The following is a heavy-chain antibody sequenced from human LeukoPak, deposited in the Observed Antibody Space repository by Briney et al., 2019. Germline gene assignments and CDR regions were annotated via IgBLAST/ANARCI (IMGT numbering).Heavy chain of an antibody. CDR3: ARHSLAARLNYYYMDV. J-gene: IGHJ6*03. V-gene: IGHV4-39*01. CDR2: IFYSGST. Sequence: SETLSLTCTVSGGSISSSSYYWGWLRQPPGKGLEWIGSIFYSGSTYYNPSLKSRVTISVDTSKNQFSLKPSSVTAADTAVYYCARHSLAARLNYYYMDVWGKGTTVTVSS. D-gene: IGHD6-6*01. CDR1: GGSISSSSYY.